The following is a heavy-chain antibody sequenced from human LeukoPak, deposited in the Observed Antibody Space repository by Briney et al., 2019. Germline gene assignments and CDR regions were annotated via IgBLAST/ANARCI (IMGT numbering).Heavy chain of an antibody. D-gene: IGHD2-15*01. V-gene: IGHV3-23*01. Sequence: GGSLRLSCAASGFSFTSYAMSWVRQAPGKGLEWLSRISESDGTTHYADSVQGRFTTSRDNSENTLFLQMISLRVDDTAVYYCAKGGWLDNWGQGTLVTVSS. CDR2: ISESDGTT. CDR3: AKGGWLDN. J-gene: IGHJ4*02. CDR1: GFSFTSYA.